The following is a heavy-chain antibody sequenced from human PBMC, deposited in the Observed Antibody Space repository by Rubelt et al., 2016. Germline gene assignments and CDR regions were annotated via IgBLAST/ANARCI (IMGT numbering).Heavy chain of an antibody. J-gene: IGHJ6*02. Sequence: QVQLQQWGAGLLKPSETLSLTCAVYGGSFSGYYWSWIRQPPGKGLEWIGEINHSGSTNYNPALKSRVTISVDTSKNQFSLKLSSVTAADTAVYYCARGGNYYGMDVWGQGTTVTVSS. CDR2: INHSGST. V-gene: IGHV4-34*01. CDR1: GGSFSGYY. CDR3: ARGGNYYGMDV.